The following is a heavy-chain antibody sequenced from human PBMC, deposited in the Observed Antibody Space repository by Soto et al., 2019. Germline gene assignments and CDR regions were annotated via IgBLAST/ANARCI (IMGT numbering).Heavy chain of an antibody. Sequence: EVQLLESGGGLVQPGGSLRLSCAASGFTFSSYAMSWVRQAPGKGLEWVSAISGSGGSTYYADSVKGRFTISRDNSKNTLYLQMNSLRAADTAVYYCASRPSPYYYDSSGYYYFDYWGQGTLVTVSS. J-gene: IGHJ4*02. CDR3: ASRPSPYYYDSSGYYYFDY. CDR2: ISGSGGST. D-gene: IGHD3-22*01. V-gene: IGHV3-23*01. CDR1: GFTFSSYA.